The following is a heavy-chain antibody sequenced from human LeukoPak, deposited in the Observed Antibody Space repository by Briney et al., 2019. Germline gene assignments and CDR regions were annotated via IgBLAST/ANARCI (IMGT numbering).Heavy chain of an antibody. D-gene: IGHD2-2*01. J-gene: IGHJ5*02. CDR3: ARYRYCSSTSCYRGASMWFDP. CDR2: INHSGST. CDR1: GGSFSGYY. Sequence: SETLSLTCAVYGGSFSGYYWSWIRQPPGKGLGWIGEINHSGSTNYNPSLKSRVTISVDTSKNQFSLKLSSVTAADTAVYYCARYRYCSSTSCYRGASMWFDPWGQGTLVTVSS. V-gene: IGHV4-34*01.